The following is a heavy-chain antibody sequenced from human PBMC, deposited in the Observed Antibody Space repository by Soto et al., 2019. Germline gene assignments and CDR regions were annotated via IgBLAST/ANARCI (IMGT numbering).Heavy chain of an antibody. V-gene: IGHV1-18*01. CDR3: ARSIIGYCSGGSCYAYFDI. J-gene: IGHJ3*02. D-gene: IGHD2-15*01. CDR1: GYTFTSYG. CDR2: ISAYNGNT. Sequence: QVQLVQSGAEVKKPGASVKVCCKASGYTFTSYGISWVRQAPGQGLEWMGWISAYNGNTNYAQKLQGRVTMTTDTSTSTAYMELRSLRSDDTAVYYCARSIIGYCSGGSCYAYFDIWGQGTMVTVSS.